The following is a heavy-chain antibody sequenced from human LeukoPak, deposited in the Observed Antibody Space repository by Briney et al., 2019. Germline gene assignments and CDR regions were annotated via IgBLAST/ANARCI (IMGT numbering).Heavy chain of an antibody. V-gene: IGHV4-59*08. Sequence: SETLSLTCTVSGGSMSSYYWSWFRQPPEKGLEWVGYIYYSGSTNYNSSLESRVTISVDTSKNHFSPNLSSVTAADTAMYYCARGAWYQDSWGQGTLVTVSS. D-gene: IGHD2-2*01. J-gene: IGHJ4*02. CDR1: GGSMSSYY. CDR2: IYYSGST. CDR3: ARGAWYQDS.